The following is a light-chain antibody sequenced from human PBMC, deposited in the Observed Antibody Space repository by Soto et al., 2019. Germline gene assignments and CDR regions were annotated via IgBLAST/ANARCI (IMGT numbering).Light chain of an antibody. V-gene: IGKV3-20*01. J-gene: IGKJ5*01. CDR1: QSVSSSY. CDR2: GAS. CDR3: QTYDSWPL. Sequence: EIVLTQSPGTLSLSPGERATLSCRASQSVSSSYLAWYQQKPGQAPRLLIYGASNRATGIPDRFSGSGSGTEFTLTISGLQSEDFAVYYCQTYDSWPLFGQGTRLEIK.